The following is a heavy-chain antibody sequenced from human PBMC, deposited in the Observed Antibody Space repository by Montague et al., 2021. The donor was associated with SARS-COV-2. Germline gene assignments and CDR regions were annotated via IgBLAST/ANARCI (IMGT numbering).Heavy chain of an antibody. CDR2: ISNSGSSR. V-gene: IGHV3-48*03. J-gene: IGHJ4*02. CDR3: ARVNSRAEYFFDY. CDR1: GFSFSAYE. D-gene: IGHD2/OR15-2a*01. Sequence: SLRLSCAASGFSFSAYEMNWVRQAPGKGLEWVSYISNSGSSRQNSDSVKGRFTISRDNAENTLYLQMNGLGVEDTAVYYCARVNSRAEYFFDYWGQGALVTVSS.